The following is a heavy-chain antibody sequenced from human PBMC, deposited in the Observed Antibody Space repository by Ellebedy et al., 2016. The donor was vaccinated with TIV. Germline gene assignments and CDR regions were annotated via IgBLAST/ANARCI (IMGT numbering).Heavy chain of an antibody. CDR1: GFTFSSYA. CDR2: ISDSGTFT. V-gene: IGHV3-23*01. J-gene: IGHJ4*02. D-gene: IGHD3-3*01. Sequence: GESLKISXAASGFTFSSYAMSWVRQAPGKGLEWVSAISDSGTFTYYADSVKGRFTLSRDNFKATLYVQMERLRAEDTAVYYCVARLDKSGYTPFDYWGQGTLVTVSS. CDR3: VARLDKSGYTPFDY.